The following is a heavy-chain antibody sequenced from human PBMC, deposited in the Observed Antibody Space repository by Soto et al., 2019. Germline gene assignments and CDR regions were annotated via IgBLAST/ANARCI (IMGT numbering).Heavy chain of an antibody. CDR3: ARYPTLTDYFFHGMDV. CDR1: GYTFTNYC. CDR2: IYPGDSDT. D-gene: IGHD4-17*01. V-gene: IGHV5-51*01. Sequence: GESLKISGKGSGYTFTNYCIVWVLQIPGKGLEWMGIIYPGDSDTRYSPSFQGQVTISADRSISTAYLQWSSLKASDTGMYYCARYPTLTDYFFHGMDVWGQGTTVTVSS. J-gene: IGHJ6*02.